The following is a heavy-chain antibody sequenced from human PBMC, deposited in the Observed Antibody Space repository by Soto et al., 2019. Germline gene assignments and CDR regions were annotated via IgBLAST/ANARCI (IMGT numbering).Heavy chain of an antibody. CDR2: IIPIYGNA. CDR1: GGTFSSYA. Sequence: SVKVSCKASGGTFSSYAISWVRQAPGQGLEWMGGIIPIYGNANYAQKFQDRVTITADESTSTAYMELSSLRSEDTAVYYCVRDQVVGATDLYFDYWGQGTLVTVSS. V-gene: IGHV1-69*13. D-gene: IGHD1-26*01. J-gene: IGHJ4*02. CDR3: VRDQVVGATDLYFDY.